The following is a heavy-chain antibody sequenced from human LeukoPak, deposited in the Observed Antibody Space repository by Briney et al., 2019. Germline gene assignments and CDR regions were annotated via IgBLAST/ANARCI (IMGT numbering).Heavy chain of an antibody. J-gene: IGHJ4*02. CDR2: IYTSGST. V-gene: IGHV4-4*07. D-gene: IGHD3-10*01. Sequence: SGTLSPTLTVSGGSISRYYWSWIRQPPGEGPEWIWRIYTSGSTNYNPSLKSRVTMSVDTSKNQFSLKLSSVTAADTAVYYCARDNNYYGSGSYHDYWGQGTLVTVSS. CDR1: GGSISRYY. CDR3: ARDNNYYGSGSYHDY.